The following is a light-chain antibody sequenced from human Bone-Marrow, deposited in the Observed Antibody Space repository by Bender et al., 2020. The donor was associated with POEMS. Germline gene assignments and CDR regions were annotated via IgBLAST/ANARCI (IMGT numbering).Light chain of an antibody. CDR2: DVS. CDR3: CSYAGSYSFV. CDR1: MHDIGGFNY. J-gene: IGLJ1*01. Sequence: QSALSQPRSVSGSPGQSVTISCTGTMHDIGGFNYVSWYQQHPGAAPKLMIYDVSKRPSGVPDRFSGSKSGNTASLTISGLQADDEADYYCCSYAGSYSFVFGTGTKVTVL. V-gene: IGLV2-11*01.